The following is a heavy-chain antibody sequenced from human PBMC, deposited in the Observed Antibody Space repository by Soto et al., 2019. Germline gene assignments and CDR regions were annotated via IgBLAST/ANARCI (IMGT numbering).Heavy chain of an antibody. J-gene: IGHJ6*02. Sequence: QVQMVQSGSEVKKPGASVRVSCKASGYNFLRFGVSWVRQAPVQGLEWVGWINPYNGDTNYAEMFQGRVTMTIDTSTTTIYMELTSLRSDDTAVYYCASDTALPAGLRDDYYYYGMDVWGQGTTVTVS. CDR3: ASDTALPAGLRDDYYYYGMDV. CDR1: GYNFLRFG. D-gene: IGHD2-2*01. CDR2: INPYNGDT. V-gene: IGHV1-18*04.